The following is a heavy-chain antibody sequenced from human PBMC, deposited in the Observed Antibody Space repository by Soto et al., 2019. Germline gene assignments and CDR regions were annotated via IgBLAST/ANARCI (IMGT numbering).Heavy chain of an antibody. J-gene: IGHJ3*02. D-gene: IGHD1-1*01. CDR3: ARRGIGGNDAFDI. Sequence: GESLKISCKGSGYTFINYWIAWVRQMPGKGLEWMGIIYPGDSDTRYSPSFQGQVTISADKSISTAYLQWSSLKASDTAMYYCARRGIGGNDAFDIWGQGTMVTVSS. CDR1: GYTFINYW. CDR2: IYPGDSDT. V-gene: IGHV5-51*01.